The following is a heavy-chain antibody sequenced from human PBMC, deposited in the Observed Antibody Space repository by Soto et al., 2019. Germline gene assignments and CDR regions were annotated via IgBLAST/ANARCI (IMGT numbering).Heavy chain of an antibody. CDR3: AREPPYYWGSGGEGEVDD. CDR1: GYTFTSYD. J-gene: IGHJ4*02. CDR2: MNPNSGNT. V-gene: IGHV1-8*01. D-gene: IGHD3-10*01. Sequence: QVQLVQSGAEVKKPGASVKVSCKASGYTFTSYDINWVRQATGQGLEWMGWMNPNSGNTGYAQKFQGRVTMTRNTXIXTXXMELSRRRSEDTDVYYGAREPPYYWGSGGEGEVDDWGQGTLVTVSS.